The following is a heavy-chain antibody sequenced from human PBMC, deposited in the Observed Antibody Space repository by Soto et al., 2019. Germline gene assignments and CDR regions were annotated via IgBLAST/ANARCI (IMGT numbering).Heavy chain of an antibody. CDR1: GYTFTSYA. CDR3: ARDRGLRFLEWPWYYYYGMDV. CDR2: INAGNGNT. D-gene: IGHD3-3*01. Sequence: ASVKVSCKASGYTFTSYAMHWVRQAPGQRLEWMGWINAGNGNTKYSQKFQGRVTITADESTSTAYMELSSLRSEDTAVYYCARDRGLRFLEWPWYYYYGMDVWGQGTTVTVSS. V-gene: IGHV1-3*01. J-gene: IGHJ6*02.